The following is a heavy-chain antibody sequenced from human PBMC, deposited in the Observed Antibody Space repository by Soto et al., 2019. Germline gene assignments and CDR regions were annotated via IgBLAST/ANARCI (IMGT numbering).Heavy chain of an antibody. J-gene: IGHJ5*02. Sequence: SVKVSCKASGGTFSSYAISWVRQAPGQGLEWMGGTIPIFGTASYAQKFQGRVTITADESTSTAYMELSSLRSEDTAVYYCARDFGYSGPTGSSGWTGDNWFDPWGQGTLVTVSS. CDR1: GGTFSSYA. CDR2: TIPIFGTA. CDR3: ARDFGYSGPTGSSGWTGDNWFDP. D-gene: IGHD5-12*01. V-gene: IGHV1-69*13.